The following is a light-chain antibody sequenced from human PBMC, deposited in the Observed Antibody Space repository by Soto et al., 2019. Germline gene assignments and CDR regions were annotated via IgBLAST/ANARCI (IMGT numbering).Light chain of an antibody. CDR2: HAS. CDR1: LGVGTV. J-gene: IGKJ4*01. CDR3: KQYNNWPLP. V-gene: IGKV3D-15*01. Sequence: EIVMTQSPVTLSVSPGERATLSCRASLGVGTVLAWYQQKPGQAPRLLIFHASTRAAGIPARFSGSGSGTEFTLNISGLQSEDVGVYYCKQYNNWPLPFGGGTKVEI.